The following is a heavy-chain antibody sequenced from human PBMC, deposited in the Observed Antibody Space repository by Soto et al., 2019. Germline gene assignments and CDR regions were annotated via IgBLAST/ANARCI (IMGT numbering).Heavy chain of an antibody. D-gene: IGHD3-16*01. CDR1: GDTFSSYA. CDR3: ARDGFGEYVFYFYY. V-gene: IGHV1-69*01. Sequence: QVQLVQSGAEVKKPGSSVKVSCKASGDTFSSYAISWVRQAPGQVLEWMGVIIPIFGTANYAQKFQGRVTITADESTSTAYMELSSLRSEDTDVYYCARDGFGEYVFYFYYWCQGTLVTVSS. J-gene: IGHJ4*02. CDR2: IIPIFGTA.